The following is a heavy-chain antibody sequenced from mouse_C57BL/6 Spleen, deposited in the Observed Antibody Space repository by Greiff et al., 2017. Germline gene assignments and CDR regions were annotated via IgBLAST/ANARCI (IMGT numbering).Heavy chain of an antibody. V-gene: IGHV1-42*01. Sequence: VHVKQSGPELVKPGASVKISCKASGYSFTGYYMNWVKQSPEKSLEWIGEINPSTGGTTYNQKFKAKATLTVDKSSSTAYMQLKSLTSEDSAVYYCATQVDYAMDYWGQGTSVTVSS. J-gene: IGHJ4*01. D-gene: IGHD1-1*01. CDR2: INPSTGGT. CDR3: ATQVDYAMDY. CDR1: GYSFTGYY.